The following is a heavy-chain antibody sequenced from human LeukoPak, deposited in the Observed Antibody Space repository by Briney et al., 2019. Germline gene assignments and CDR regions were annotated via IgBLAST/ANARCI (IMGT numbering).Heavy chain of an antibody. D-gene: IGHD5-18*01. J-gene: IGHJ4*02. CDR3: ARGLYVDTTMPILY. Sequence: GGTLRLSCTASGFTFSSYWMHWVRQAPGEGVEWVLRITSDGSSTSHADSVKGRFTISRDNAKNTLYLQMNSLRAEDTAVYYCARGLYVDTTMPILYWGQGTLVTVSS. CDR2: ITSDGSST. CDR1: GFTFSSYW. V-gene: IGHV3-74*01.